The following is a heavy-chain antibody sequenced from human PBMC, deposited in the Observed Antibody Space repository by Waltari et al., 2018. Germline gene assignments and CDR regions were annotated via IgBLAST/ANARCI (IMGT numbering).Heavy chain of an antibody. Sequence: QVQLQESGPGLVKPSETLSLTCTVSGGSVSSGSYYWSWIRQPPGKGLEWIGYIYYSGSTNYNPSLKSRVTISVDTSKNQFSLKLSSVTAADTAVYYCARELKEYCSGGSCYSFVTWGQGTLVIVSS. J-gene: IGHJ5*02. CDR1: GGSVSSGSYY. CDR2: IYYSGST. CDR3: ARELKEYCSGGSCYSFVT. V-gene: IGHV4-61*01. D-gene: IGHD2-15*01.